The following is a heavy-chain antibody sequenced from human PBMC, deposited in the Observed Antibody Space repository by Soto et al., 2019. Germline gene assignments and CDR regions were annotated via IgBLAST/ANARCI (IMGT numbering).Heavy chain of an antibody. CDR2: ISYDGSNK. D-gene: IGHD3-22*01. Sequence: QPGGSLRLSCAASGFTFSSYGMHWVRQAPGKGLEWVAVISYDGSNKYYADSVKGRFTISRDNSKNTLYLQMNSLRAEDTAVYYCAKVWASSGYYSSYYYGMDVWGQGTTVTVSS. J-gene: IGHJ6*02. CDR3: AKVWASSGYYSSYYYGMDV. V-gene: IGHV3-30*18. CDR1: GFTFSSYG.